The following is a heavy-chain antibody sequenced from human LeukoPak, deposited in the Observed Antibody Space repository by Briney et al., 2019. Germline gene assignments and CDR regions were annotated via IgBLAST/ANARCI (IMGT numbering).Heavy chain of an antibody. J-gene: IGHJ4*02. V-gene: IGHV3-30*03. Sequence: PGGSLRLSCAASGFTFSSSGMHWVRQAPGKGLEWVSVISYDGSNKYYADSVRGRFTISRDNSKNTLYLQMGSLRAEDMAVYYCVRTIAVAVAFDYWGQGTLVTVSS. D-gene: IGHD6-19*01. CDR1: GFTFSSSG. CDR2: ISYDGSNK. CDR3: VRTIAVAVAFDY.